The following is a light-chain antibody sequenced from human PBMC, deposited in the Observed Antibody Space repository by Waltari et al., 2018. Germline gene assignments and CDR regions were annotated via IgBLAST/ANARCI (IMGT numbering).Light chain of an antibody. CDR2: DAS. J-gene: IGKJ4*01. Sequence: DIQMTQSAPSLSASVGDRVTITCQAIQDIRNYLNWYQQKAGKAPKLLIYDASKLETGVPSRFSGSGSGTEFTFTISSLQPEDIATYYCQQFDTPLSFGGGTNVEIK. CDR1: QDIRNY. CDR3: QQFDTPLS. V-gene: IGKV1-33*01.